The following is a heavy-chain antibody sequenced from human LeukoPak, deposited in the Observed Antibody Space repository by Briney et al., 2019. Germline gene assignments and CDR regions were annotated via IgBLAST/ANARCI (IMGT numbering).Heavy chain of an antibody. Sequence: KPSETLSLTCSVSGGSISSSTYYWAWVRQPPGKGLEWIASIYYSGSTYYKESLKSRVTIYADTSKNQVSLKVSSVTAADTAVYYCARHRGPSDYDILTGYPPPPDGMDVWGQGTTVTVSS. V-gene: IGHV4-39*01. CDR3: ARHRGPSDYDILTGYPPPPDGMDV. D-gene: IGHD3-9*01. CDR2: IYYSGST. J-gene: IGHJ6*02. CDR1: GGSISSSTYY.